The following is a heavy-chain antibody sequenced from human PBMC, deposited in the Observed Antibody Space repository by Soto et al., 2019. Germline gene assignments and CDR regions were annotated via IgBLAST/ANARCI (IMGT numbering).Heavy chain of an antibody. D-gene: IGHD3-10*01. CDR3: ARDPGSGSYYGWFDP. CDR2: IYYSGST. CDR1: GGYISNGDYY. V-gene: IGHV4-30-4*01. J-gene: IGHJ5*02. Sequence: SEPLSLTCTVSGGYISNGDYYWSWIRQPPGKGLEWIGYIYYSGSTYYNPSLKSRVTISVDTSKNQFSLKLSSVTAADTAVYYCARDPGSGSYYGWFDPWGQGTLVTVSS.